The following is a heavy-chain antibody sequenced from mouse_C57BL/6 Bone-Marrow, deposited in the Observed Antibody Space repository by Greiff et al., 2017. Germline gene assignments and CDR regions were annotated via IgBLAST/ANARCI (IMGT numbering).Heavy chain of an antibody. Sequence: LQLQQSGAELARPGASVKLSCKASGYTFTSYGISWVKQRTGQGLEWIGEIYPRSGNTYYNEKFKGKATLTADKSSSTAYMELRSLTSEDSAVYFCASGIYYGNSYWYFDVWGTGTTVTVSS. D-gene: IGHD2-1*01. V-gene: IGHV1-81*01. J-gene: IGHJ1*03. CDR1: GYTFTSYG. CDR2: IYPRSGNT. CDR3: ASGIYYGNSYWYFDV.